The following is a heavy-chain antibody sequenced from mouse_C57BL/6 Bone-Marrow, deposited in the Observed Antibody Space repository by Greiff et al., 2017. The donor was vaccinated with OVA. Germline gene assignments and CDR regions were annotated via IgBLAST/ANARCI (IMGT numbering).Heavy chain of an antibody. CDR2: IDPNSGGT. CDR3: ARSPPGMVTDAY. Sequence: VQLQQPGAELVKPGASVKLSCKASGYTFTSYWMHWVKQRPGRGLEWIGRIDPNSGGTKYNEKFKSKATLTVDKPSSPAYMQLSSLTSEDSAVYYCARSPPGMVTDAYWGQGTLVTVSA. D-gene: IGHD2-2*01. J-gene: IGHJ3*01. CDR1: GYTFTSYW. V-gene: IGHV1-72*01.